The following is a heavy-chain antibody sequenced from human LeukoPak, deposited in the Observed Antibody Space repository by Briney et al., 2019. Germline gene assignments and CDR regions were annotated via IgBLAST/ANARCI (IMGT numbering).Heavy chain of an antibody. J-gene: IGHJ6*03. Sequence: SETLSLTCTVSGGSISSYDWSWIRQPAGKGLEWIGRIYTRGSTNYNPSLKSRVSMSVDTSKKQFSLKLSSVTAADTAVYYCARLGPDYGDYEGAYYYYMDVWGKGTTVTVSS. CDR1: GGSISSYD. D-gene: IGHD4-17*01. CDR3: ARLGPDYGDYEGAYYYYMDV. V-gene: IGHV4-4*07. CDR2: IYTRGST.